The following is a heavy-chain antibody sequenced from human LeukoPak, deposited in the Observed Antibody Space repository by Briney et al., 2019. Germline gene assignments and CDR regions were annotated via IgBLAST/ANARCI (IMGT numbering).Heavy chain of an antibody. J-gene: IGHJ3*01. Sequence: SETLSLTCTVSGGSISSYYWSWIRQPPGKGREWIGYIYYSGSTNYNPSLKSRVTISVDTSKNQFSLKLSSVPAADTAVYYCARHRVRFLEWLAEHDAFDVWGQGTMVTVSS. CDR2: IYYSGST. CDR1: GGSISSYY. D-gene: IGHD3-3*01. V-gene: IGHV4-59*08. CDR3: ARHRVRFLEWLAEHDAFDV.